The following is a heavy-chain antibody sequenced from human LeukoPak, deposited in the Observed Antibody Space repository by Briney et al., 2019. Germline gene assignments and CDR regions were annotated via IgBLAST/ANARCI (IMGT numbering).Heavy chain of an antibody. D-gene: IGHD1-1*01. CDR2: IHYSGTT. J-gene: IGHJ6*03. V-gene: IGHV4-59*01. CDR1: GGSISSYY. CDR3: ARVSWFPGTSYYYMDV. Sequence: SETLSLTCTVSGGSISSYYWSWIRQPPGKGLEWVGYIHYSGTTNYNPSLKSRVTISVDTSKNQFSLKLSSVAAADTAVYYCARVSWFPGTSYYYMDVWGKGTTVTVSS.